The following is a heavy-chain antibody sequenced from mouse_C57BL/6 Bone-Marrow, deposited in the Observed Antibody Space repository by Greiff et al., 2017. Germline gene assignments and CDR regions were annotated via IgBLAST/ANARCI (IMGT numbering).Heavy chain of an antibody. J-gene: IGHJ4*01. CDR1: GYTFTSYW. Sequence: QVQLQQPGAELVMPGASVKLSCKASGYTFTSYWMHWVKPRPGQGLEWIGEIDPSDSYTNYNQKFKGKSTLTVDKSSSTAYMQLSSLTSEDSAVYYCARSSTTVVPRNAMDYWGQGTSVTVSS. V-gene: IGHV1-69*01. CDR3: ARSSTTVVPRNAMDY. CDR2: IDPSDSYT. D-gene: IGHD1-1*01.